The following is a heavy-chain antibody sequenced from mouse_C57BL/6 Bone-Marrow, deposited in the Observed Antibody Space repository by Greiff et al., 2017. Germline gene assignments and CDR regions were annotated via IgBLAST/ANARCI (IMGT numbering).Heavy chain of an antibody. CDR1: GYTFTDYY. Sequence: EVQLQQSGPVLVKPGASVKMSCKASGYTFTDYYMNWVKQSHGKSLEWIGVINPYNGGTSYNQKFKGKATLTVDKSSSTAYMELNSLTSEDSAVYYCERITTVVTDWYFDVWGTGTTVTVSS. CDR3: ERITTVVTDWYFDV. D-gene: IGHD1-1*01. J-gene: IGHJ1*03. CDR2: INPYNGGT. V-gene: IGHV1-19*01.